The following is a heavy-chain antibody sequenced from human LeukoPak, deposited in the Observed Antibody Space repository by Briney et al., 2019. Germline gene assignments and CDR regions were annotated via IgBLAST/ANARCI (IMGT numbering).Heavy chain of an antibody. Sequence: GESLKISCKASGYSFTNYWIGWVRQMPGKGLEWMGIIYPGTSDTKYSPSFQGHVTVSADKSISTAYLQWSSLKASDAAMYYCARRGYDSRGYHFYFDYWGQGTLVTVSS. J-gene: IGHJ4*02. CDR1: GYSFTNYW. CDR3: ARRGYDSRGYHFYFDY. D-gene: IGHD3-22*01. V-gene: IGHV5-51*01. CDR2: IYPGTSDT.